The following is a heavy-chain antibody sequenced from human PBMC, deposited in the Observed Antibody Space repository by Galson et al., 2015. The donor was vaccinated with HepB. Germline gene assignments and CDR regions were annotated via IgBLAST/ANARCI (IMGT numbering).Heavy chain of an antibody. CDR3: ATFPAGVGATYGLGWYFDL. CDR2: FDPEDGET. J-gene: IGHJ2*01. V-gene: IGHV1-24*01. D-gene: IGHD1-26*01. Sequence: SVKVSCKVSGYTLTELSMHWVRQAPGKGLEWMGGFDPEDGETIYAQKFQGRVTMTEDTSTDTAYMELSSLRSEDTAVYYCATFPAGVGATYGLGWYFDLWGRGTLVTVSS. CDR1: GYTLTELS.